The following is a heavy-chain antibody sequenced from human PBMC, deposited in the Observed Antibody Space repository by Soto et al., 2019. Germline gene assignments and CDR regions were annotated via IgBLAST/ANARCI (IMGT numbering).Heavy chain of an antibody. D-gene: IGHD2-2*01. V-gene: IGHV3-23*01. CDR3: AKGRPRYCSSTSCPTFDY. Sequence: GGSLRLSCAASGFTFSSYAMSWVRQAPGKGLEWVSAISGSGGSTYYADSVKGRFTISRDNSKNTLYLQMNSLRAEDTAVYYCAKGRPRYCSSTSCPTFDYWGQGTLVTVSS. CDR2: ISGSGGST. J-gene: IGHJ4*02. CDR1: GFTFSSYA.